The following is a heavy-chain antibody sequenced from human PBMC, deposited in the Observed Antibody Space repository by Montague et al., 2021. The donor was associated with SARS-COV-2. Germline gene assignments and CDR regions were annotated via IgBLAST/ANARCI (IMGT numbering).Heavy chain of an antibody. CDR1: GGFISSYY. V-gene: IGHV4-59*08. CDR2: IYYSGST. J-gene: IGHJ4*02. CDR3: ARHALGCCDWLNEGYLDY. D-gene: IGHD3-9*01. Sequence: SETLSLTCTVPGGFISSYYWSWIRQPPGKGLEWIGYIYYSGSTNYNPSLKSRVTISIDTSKNQFSLKLSSVTAADTAVYYCARHALGCCDWLNEGYLDYWGQGTLVTVSS.